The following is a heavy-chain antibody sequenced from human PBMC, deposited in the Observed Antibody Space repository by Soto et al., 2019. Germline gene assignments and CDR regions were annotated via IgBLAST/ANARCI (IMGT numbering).Heavy chain of an antibody. Sequence: SETLSLTCTVSGGSIGSYYWSWIRQPPGKGLEWIGYIYYSGSTNYNPSLKSRVTKSVDTSKNQFSLKLSSVTAADTAVYYCARDIGYDYVWGSYRSHLYYFDYWGQGTLVTVSS. D-gene: IGHD3-16*02. V-gene: IGHV4-59*01. CDR3: ARDIGYDYVWGSYRSHLYYFDY. J-gene: IGHJ4*02. CDR2: IYYSGST. CDR1: GGSIGSYY.